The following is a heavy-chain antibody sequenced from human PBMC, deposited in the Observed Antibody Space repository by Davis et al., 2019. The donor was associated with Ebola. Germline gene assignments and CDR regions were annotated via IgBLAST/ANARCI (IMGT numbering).Heavy chain of an antibody. CDR3: ASHARPYCSGGSCYPDY. CDR2: INPNSGGT. Sequence: VSVKVSCKACGYTFTGYDLHWVRQAPGQGLEWMGWINPNSGGTNYAQKFQGRVTMTRDTSISTAYMELSRLRSDDTAVYYCASHARPYCSGGSCYPDYWGQGTLVTVSS. D-gene: IGHD2-15*01. CDR1: GYTFTGYD. J-gene: IGHJ4*02. V-gene: IGHV1-2*02.